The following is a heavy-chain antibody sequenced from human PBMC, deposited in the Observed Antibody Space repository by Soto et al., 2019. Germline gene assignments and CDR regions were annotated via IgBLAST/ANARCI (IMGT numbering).Heavy chain of an antibody. CDR2: MNPHSGDT. V-gene: IGHV1-8*01. CDR1: GYSFTSLH. J-gene: IGHJ5*02. D-gene: IGHD3-10*01. Sequence: SSVKVSCKASGYSFTSLHFNWVRQATGQGLEWIGWMNPHSGDTGFAQRFQGRVTMTRNTSINTVFLQMNSLRADDTALYFCAKNSGWFNTWGQGALVTVSS. CDR3: AKNSGWFNT.